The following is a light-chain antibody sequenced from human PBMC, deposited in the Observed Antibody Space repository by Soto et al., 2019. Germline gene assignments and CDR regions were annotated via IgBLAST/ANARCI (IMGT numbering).Light chain of an antibody. Sequence: DIVLTQSPATLSLSPAQRPTLSCMASQSVSSYLAWYQQKPGQAPRLLIYGASSRATGIPDRFSGSGSGTDFTLTISSLEPEDFALYYCQHRANWPLTFGGGTKVDIK. CDR2: GAS. CDR3: QHRANWPLT. V-gene: IGKV3-11*01. CDR1: QSVSSY. J-gene: IGKJ4*01.